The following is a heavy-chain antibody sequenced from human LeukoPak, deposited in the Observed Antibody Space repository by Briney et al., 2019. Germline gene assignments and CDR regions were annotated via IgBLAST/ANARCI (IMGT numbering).Heavy chain of an antibody. CDR3: AKDLHYYDRSGYGFIHY. V-gene: IGHV3-53*01. D-gene: IGHD3-22*01. Sequence: GGSLRLSCAASGFTVSSNYMSWVRQAPGKGLEWVSVIYSGGSTYYADSVKGRFTISRDNSKNTLYLQMNSLRAEDTAVYYCAKDLHYYDRSGYGFIHYWGRGTLVTVSS. CDR2: IYSGGST. CDR1: GFTVSSNY. J-gene: IGHJ4*02.